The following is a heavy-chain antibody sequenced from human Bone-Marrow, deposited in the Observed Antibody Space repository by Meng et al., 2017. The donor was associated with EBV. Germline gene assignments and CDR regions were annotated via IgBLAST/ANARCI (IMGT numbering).Heavy chain of an antibody. CDR3: ARDGGGGYNMIDY. CDR1: GFTFSRFS. CDR2: ISNDGTNE. V-gene: IGHV3-30-3*01. D-gene: IGHD5-24*01. J-gene: IGHJ4*02. Sequence: QVQLVESGGGVVQPGRSLRSASVAFGFTFSRFSMHWVRLLPGKGLESVAVISNDGTNEYYADSVKGRFTISRDNPKSTLYLQMNSLRAEDTALYYCARDGGGGYNMIDYWGQGTLVTVSS.